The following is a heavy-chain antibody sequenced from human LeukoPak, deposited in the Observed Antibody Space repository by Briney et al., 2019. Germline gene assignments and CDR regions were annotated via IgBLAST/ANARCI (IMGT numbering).Heavy chain of an antibody. V-gene: IGHV1-69-2*01. D-gene: IGHD3-10*01. CDR3: AAIRYNYGRSS. CDR1: VFIFTTYF. CDR2: VDPEDGEV. J-gene: IGHJ5*02. Sequence: ASVKISCKTSVFIFTTYFIHWVQQAPGKGLKRVGRVDPEDGEVIYGEKFQGRVTINADTSTDTSYLELTSLRSEDTAVFYCAAIRYNYGRSSWGQGTLVSVSS.